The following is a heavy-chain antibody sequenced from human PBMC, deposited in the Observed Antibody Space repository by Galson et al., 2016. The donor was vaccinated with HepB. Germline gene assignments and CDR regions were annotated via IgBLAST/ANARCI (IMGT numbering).Heavy chain of an antibody. D-gene: IGHD6-19*01. CDR3: ARGLVSSGWYGYFQQ. CDR2: ISGTGGTT. J-gene: IGHJ1*01. CDR1: GFTFIISA. Sequence: SLRLSCAASGFTFIISAMHWVRQAPGKGLEWVSIISGTGGTTNYAASVKGRFTISRDNSKNMVYLQMNSLRVEDTAIYFCARGLVSSGWYGYFQQWGQGTLVTVSS. V-gene: IGHV3-23*01.